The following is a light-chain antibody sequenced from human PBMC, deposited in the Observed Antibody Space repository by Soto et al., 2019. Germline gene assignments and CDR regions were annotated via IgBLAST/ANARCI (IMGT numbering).Light chain of an antibody. Sequence: DIQMTQSPSSLSASVRDRVTMTCRASQTIGTFLNWYQQRPGKAPKLLISAASSLQGGVPSRFSGSGSGSHFTLTITSLQLEDVATYYCQQSYTSPPFTFGPGTKVDIK. CDR1: QTIGTF. CDR3: QQSYTSPPFT. J-gene: IGKJ3*01. CDR2: AAS. V-gene: IGKV1-39*01.